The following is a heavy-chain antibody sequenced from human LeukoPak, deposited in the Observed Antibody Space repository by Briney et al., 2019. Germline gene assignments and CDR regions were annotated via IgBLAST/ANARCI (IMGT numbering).Heavy chain of an antibody. CDR1: GFTFSSSA. Sequence: GGSLRLSCAASGFTFSSSAMSWVRQAPGKGLEWVSGISGSGGSTYYADSVKGRFTISRDNSKNTLYLQMNSLRAEDTAVYYCAKDRRGLANLDYWGRGTLVTVSS. D-gene: IGHD3-16*01. V-gene: IGHV3-23*01. CDR3: AKDRRGLANLDY. J-gene: IGHJ4*02. CDR2: ISGSGGST.